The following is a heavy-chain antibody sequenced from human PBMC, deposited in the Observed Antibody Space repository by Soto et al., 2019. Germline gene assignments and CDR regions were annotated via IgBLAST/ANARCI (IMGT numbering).Heavy chain of an antibody. CDR3: ARVWGYCSGGSCAYNWFDP. Sequence: ASVKVSCKASGYTFTSYGISWVRQAPGQGLEWMGWNSAYNGNTNYAQKLQGRVTMTTDTSTSTAYMELRSLRSDDTAVYYCARVWGYCSGGSCAYNWFDPWGQGTLVTVSS. J-gene: IGHJ5*02. D-gene: IGHD2-15*01. V-gene: IGHV1-18*04. CDR1: GYTFTSYG. CDR2: NSAYNGNT.